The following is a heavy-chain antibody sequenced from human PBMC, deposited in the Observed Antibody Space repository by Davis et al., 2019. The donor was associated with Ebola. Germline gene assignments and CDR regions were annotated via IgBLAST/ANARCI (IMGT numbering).Heavy chain of an antibody. V-gene: IGHV3-66*01. CDR3: AREGDYVYGMDV. CDR2: IYSGGST. CDR1: GFIVSSNH. J-gene: IGHJ6*04. Sequence: GGSLRLSCAASGFIVSSNHMSWVRQAPGKGLEWVSVIYSGGSTYYPGSVKGRFTISRENAKNSLYLQMNSLRAGDTAVYYCAREGDYVYGMDVWGKGTTVTVSS.